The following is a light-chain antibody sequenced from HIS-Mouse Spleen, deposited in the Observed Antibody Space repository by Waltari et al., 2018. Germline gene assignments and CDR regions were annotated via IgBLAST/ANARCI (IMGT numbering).Light chain of an antibody. Sequence: QSALTQPASVSGSPGQSITISCTGTSSDVGRYNLVSWYQQHPGKAPKLMIYEGSKRASGVANRVSGSKSGNTASLTISGLQDEDEADYYCCSYAGSSTWVFGGGTKLTVL. J-gene: IGLJ3*02. CDR1: SSDVGRYNL. CDR3: CSYAGSSTWV. V-gene: IGLV2-23*01. CDR2: EGS.